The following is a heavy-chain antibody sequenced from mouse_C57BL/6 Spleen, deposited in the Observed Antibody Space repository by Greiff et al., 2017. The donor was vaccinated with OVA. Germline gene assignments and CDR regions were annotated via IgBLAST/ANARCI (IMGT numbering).Heavy chain of an antibody. CDR3: TTELRQAWFAY. CDR2: IDPEDGDT. V-gene: IGHV14-1*01. Sequence: EVKLQESGAELVRPGASVKLSCTASGFNIKDYYMHWVKQRPEQGLEWIGRIDPEDGDTEYAPKFQGKATMTADTSSNTAYLQLSSLTSEDTAVYYCTTELRQAWFAYWGQGTLVTVSA. D-gene: IGHD3-2*02. CDR1: GFNIKDYY. J-gene: IGHJ3*01.